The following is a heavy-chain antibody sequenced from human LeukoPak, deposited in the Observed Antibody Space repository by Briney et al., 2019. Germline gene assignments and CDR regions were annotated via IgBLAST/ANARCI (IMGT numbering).Heavy chain of an antibody. D-gene: IGHD6-19*01. J-gene: IGHJ4*02. CDR1: GYTFTGYY. Sequence: GASVTVSCKASGYTFTGYYMHWVRQAPGQGLEWMGWINPNSGGTNYAQKFQGWVTMTRDTSISTAYMELSSLRSEDTAVYYCARGLGVSLGYSSGQVSYYWGQGTLVTVSS. CDR2: INPNSGGT. CDR3: ARGLGVSLGYSSGQVSYY. V-gene: IGHV1-2*04.